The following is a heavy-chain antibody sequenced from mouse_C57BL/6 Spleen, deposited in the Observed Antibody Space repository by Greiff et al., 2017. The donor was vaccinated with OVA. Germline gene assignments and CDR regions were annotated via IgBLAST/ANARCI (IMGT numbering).Heavy chain of an antibody. CDR2: INPGSGGT. Sequence: VQLQQSGAELVRPGTSVKVSCKASGYAFTNYLIEWVKQRPGQGLEWIGVINPGSGGTNYNEKFKGKATLTADKSSSTAYMQLSSLTSEDSAVYFCARALDGSTWYFDVWGTGTTVTVSS. V-gene: IGHV1-54*01. CDR3: ARALDGSTWYFDV. CDR1: GYAFTNYL. J-gene: IGHJ1*03. D-gene: IGHD1-1*01.